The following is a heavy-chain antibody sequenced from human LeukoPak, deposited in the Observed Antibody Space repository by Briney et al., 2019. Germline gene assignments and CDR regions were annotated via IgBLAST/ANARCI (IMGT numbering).Heavy chain of an antibody. J-gene: IGHJ4*02. CDR3: AKALASAPVDC. CDR1: GFTFSSYA. Sequence: PGGSLRLSCVASGFTFSSYAMTWARQAPGKGLEWVSGISGSGGSTYYADSVKGRFTFSRDNSKNTLYLQMNSLRAEDTAVYYCAKALASAPVDCWGQGTLVTVSS. V-gene: IGHV3-23*01. D-gene: IGHD2-15*01. CDR2: ISGSGGST.